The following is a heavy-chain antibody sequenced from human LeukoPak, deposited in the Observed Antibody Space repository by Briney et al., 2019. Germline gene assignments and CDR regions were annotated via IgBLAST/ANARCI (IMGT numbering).Heavy chain of an antibody. V-gene: IGHV4-59*08. J-gene: IGHJ4*02. CDR1: GGSNIRYH. Sequence: SETLSLTCTVSGGSNIRYHWNWLRQPPGKGLEWVRYISYSGSTNYNPSLKSRVTMSVDTSKNQCSRKRSSVTAADTAVYYCARHSSGTTKDYWGQGTLVTVSS. CDR3: ARHSSGTTKDY. D-gene: IGHD1-1*01. CDR2: ISYSGST.